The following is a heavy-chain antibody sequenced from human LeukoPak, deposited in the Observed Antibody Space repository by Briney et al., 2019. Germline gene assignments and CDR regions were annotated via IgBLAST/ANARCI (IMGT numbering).Heavy chain of an antibody. CDR3: ARRRSSGHPVEAFDM. J-gene: IGHJ3*02. CDR2: IYPGDSNT. Sequence: GESLKISCKGSGYSFTTNWIGWVRQMPGKGLEWMGIIYPGDSNTRYSPSFQGQVTISGDKSISTAYLQWSSLKASDTAMYYCARRRSSGHPVEAFDMWGQGTMVTVSS. CDR1: GYSFTTNW. V-gene: IGHV5-51*01. D-gene: IGHD3-22*01.